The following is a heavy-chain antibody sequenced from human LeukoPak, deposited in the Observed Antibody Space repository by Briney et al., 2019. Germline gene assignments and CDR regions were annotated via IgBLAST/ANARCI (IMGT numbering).Heavy chain of an antibody. CDR3: ARVGYCSSTSCPFRY. J-gene: IGHJ4*02. CDR2: INSDGSST. V-gene: IGHV3-74*01. CDR1: GFTFSXHW. Sequence: GGXXRLSCAASGFTFSXHWMHWVRXXPGKGLVXVSRINSDGSSTSYADSVKGRFTISRDNAKNTLYLQMNSLRAEDTAVYYCARVGYCSSTSCPFRYWGQGTLVTVSS. D-gene: IGHD2-2*01.